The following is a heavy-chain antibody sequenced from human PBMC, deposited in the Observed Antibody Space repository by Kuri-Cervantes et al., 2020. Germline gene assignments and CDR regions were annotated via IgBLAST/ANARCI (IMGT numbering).Heavy chain of an antibody. J-gene: IGHJ4*02. Sequence: GGSLRLSCAASGFTFSSYSMNWVRQAPGKGLEWVSYISSSSSTIYYVDSVKGRFTISRDNAKNSLYLQMNSLRAEDTAVYYCAKETTGYSYGNLDYWGQGTLVTVSS. V-gene: IGHV3-48*01. CDR2: ISSSSSTI. CDR1: GFTFSSYS. D-gene: IGHD5-18*01. CDR3: AKETTGYSYGNLDY.